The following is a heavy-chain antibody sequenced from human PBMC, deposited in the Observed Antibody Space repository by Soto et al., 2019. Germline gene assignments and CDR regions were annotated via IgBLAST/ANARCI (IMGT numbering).Heavy chain of an antibody. D-gene: IGHD6-19*01. Sequence: GGSLRLSCAASGFTFSSYSMNWVRQAPGKGLEWVSYISSSSSTIYYADSVKGRFTISRDNAKNSLKLSSVTAADTAVYYCARDLGIAVAGTAFGYWGQGTLVTVSS. CDR2: ISSSSSTI. CDR1: GFTFSSYS. CDR3: ARDLGIAVAGTAFGY. J-gene: IGHJ4*02. V-gene: IGHV3-48*01.